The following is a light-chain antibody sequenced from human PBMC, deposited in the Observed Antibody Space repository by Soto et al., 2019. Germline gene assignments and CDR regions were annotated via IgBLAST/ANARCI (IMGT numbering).Light chain of an antibody. V-gene: IGKV1-39*01. CDR3: QQSYSTPWT. Sequence: DIQMTQSPSSLSASVGDRVTITCRASQSISSYLNWYQQKPGKAPKLLIYAASSLQSGVPSWYSGSGSETDFTLTISSLAPEDFATYYCQQSYSTPWTFGKGTKVEIK. CDR1: QSISSY. CDR2: AAS. J-gene: IGKJ1*01.